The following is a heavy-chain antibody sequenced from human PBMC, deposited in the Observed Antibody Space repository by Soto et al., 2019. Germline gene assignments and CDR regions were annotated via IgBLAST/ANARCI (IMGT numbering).Heavy chain of an antibody. V-gene: IGHV5-51*01. CDR1: GYSFTSYW. J-gene: IGHJ3*02. CDR3: ARHNGGYSSGWYVLGAFDI. D-gene: IGHD6-19*01. CDR2: IYPGDSDT. Sequence: PGESLKISCKGSGYSFTSYWIGWVRQMPGKGLEWMGIIYPGDSDTRYSPSFQGQVTISADKSISTAYLQWSSLKASDTAMYYCARHNGGYSSGWYVLGAFDIWGQGTMVTVSS.